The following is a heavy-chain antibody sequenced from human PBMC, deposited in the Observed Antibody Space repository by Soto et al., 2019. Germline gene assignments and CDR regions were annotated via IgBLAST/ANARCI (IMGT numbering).Heavy chain of an antibody. V-gene: IGHV1-69*06. CDR1: GGTLSSYA. Sequence: GASVKVSCKASGGTLSSYAISWVRQAPGQGLEWMGGIIPIFGTANYAQKFQGRVTITADKSTSTAYMELSSLRSEDTAVYYCARDLLEWQSTAIFDPWGQGTLVTVSS. CDR2: IIPIFGTA. D-gene: IGHD3-3*01. CDR3: ARDLLEWQSTAIFDP. J-gene: IGHJ5*02.